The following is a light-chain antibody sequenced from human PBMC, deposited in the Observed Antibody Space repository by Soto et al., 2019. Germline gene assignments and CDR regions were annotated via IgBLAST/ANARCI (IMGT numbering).Light chain of an antibody. CDR1: QGIRTD. CDR3: LRDYNYPLT. CDR2: AAS. J-gene: IGKJ3*01. Sequence: AIQMTQSPSSLSASVGDRVTITCRASQGIRTDLGWYQQKPGKAPKLLIYAASSLQSGVPSRFSGSGSGTDFTLTISSLQPEDFATYYCLRDYNYPLTFGPGTKVDIK. V-gene: IGKV1-6*01.